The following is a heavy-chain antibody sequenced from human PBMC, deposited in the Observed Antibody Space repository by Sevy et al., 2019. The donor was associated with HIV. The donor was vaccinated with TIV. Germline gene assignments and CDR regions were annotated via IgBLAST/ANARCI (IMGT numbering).Heavy chain of an antibody. CDR2: ITLSGSST. CDR3: ARDRQVITVAGTAIDY. Sequence: EGSLRLSCTASGFTFSNNEMNWVRQAPGKELEWVSYITLSGSSTYYADSVKGRFTISRDNAKNSLYLQMNSLRTEDTAVYYCARDRQVITVAGTAIDYWGQGTLVTVSS. CDR1: GFTFSNNE. J-gene: IGHJ4*02. V-gene: IGHV3-48*03. D-gene: IGHD6-19*01.